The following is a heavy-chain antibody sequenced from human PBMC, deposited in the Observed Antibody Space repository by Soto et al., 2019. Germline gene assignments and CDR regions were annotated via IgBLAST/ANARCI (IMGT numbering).Heavy chain of an antibody. V-gene: IGHV1-2*04. D-gene: IGHD4-17*01. J-gene: IGHJ6*02. CDR1: GYTFTGYY. CDR2: INPNSGGT. Sequence: GASVKVSCKASGYTFTGYYMHWVRQAPGQGLEWMGWINPNSGGTNYAQKFQGWVTMTRDTSISTAYMELSRLRSDDTAVYYCARGTDYGDAVGYYYYGMDVWGQGTTVTVSS. CDR3: ARGTDYGDAVGYYYYGMDV.